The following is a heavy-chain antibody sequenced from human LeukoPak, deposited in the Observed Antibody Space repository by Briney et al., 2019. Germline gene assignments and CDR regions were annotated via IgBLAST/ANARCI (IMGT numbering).Heavy chain of an antibody. CDR2: IWYDGSNK. V-gene: IGHV3-33*01. D-gene: IGHD3-22*01. J-gene: IGHJ5*02. Sequence: GRSLRLSCAVSGFTFSSYGMHWVRQAPGKGLEWVAVIWYDGSNKYYADSVKGRFTISRDNSKNTLYLQMNSLRAEDTALYYCARDIIAFGSYDSSGYSNWFDPWGQGTLVTVSS. CDR1: GFTFSSYG. CDR3: ARDIIAFGSYDSSGYSNWFDP.